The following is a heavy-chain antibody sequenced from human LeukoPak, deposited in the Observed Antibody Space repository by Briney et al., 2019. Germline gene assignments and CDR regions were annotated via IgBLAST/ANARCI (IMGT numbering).Heavy chain of an antibody. Sequence: SETLSLTCAVYGGSFSGYYWSWIRQPPGKGLEWIGEINHSGSTNYNPSLKSRVTISVDTSKNQFSLKLSSVTAADTAVYYCARGYYDFWSGYYTGTVDYWGQGTLVTVSS. V-gene: IGHV4-34*01. J-gene: IGHJ4*02. CDR2: INHSGST. CDR3: ARGYYDFWSGYYTGTVDY. CDR1: GGSFSGYY. D-gene: IGHD3-3*01.